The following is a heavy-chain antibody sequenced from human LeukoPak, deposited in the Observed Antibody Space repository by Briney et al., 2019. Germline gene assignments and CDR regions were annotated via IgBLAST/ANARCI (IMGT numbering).Heavy chain of an antibody. CDR2: ISPRGSST. CDR1: GFTFSSYT. D-gene: IGHD3-10*01. CDR3: GRDFLGESGAGGP. V-gene: IGHV3-21*01. Sequence: GGSLRLSCTGSGFTFSSYTMNWVRQAPGKGLEWASSISPRGSSTLHADSEKRRFNISRDNAKNSVHLQMTNLRVDDTAVYYCGRDFLGESGAGGPWGQGILVTVSS. J-gene: IGHJ5*02.